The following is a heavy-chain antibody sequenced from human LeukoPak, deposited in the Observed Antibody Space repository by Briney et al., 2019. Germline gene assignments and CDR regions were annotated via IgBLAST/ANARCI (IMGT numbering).Heavy chain of an antibody. J-gene: IGHJ4*02. D-gene: IGHD2-15*01. CDR2: IDPSDSYT. V-gene: IGHV5-10-1*01. CDR3: ARQDLGQYCSGGSCYMDY. Sequence: GESLKTSCKGSGYSFTSYWISWVRQMPGKGLEWMGRIDPSDSYTNHSPSFQGHVTISADKSISTAYLQWSSLKASDTAMYYCARQDLGQYCSGGSCYMDYWGQGTLVTVSS. CDR1: GYSFTSYW.